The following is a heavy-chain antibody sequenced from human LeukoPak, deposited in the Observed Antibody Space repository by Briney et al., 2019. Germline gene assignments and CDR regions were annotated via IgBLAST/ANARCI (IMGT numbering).Heavy chain of an antibody. CDR3: VRVRFGELLESFDI. CDR2: INPNSGDT. Sequence: GASVKVSCKASGYTFTGYYMHWVRQAPGHGLEWMGWINPNSGDTNYAQKFQGRVTMTRDTSIRTAYMELSRLRYDDTAVYHCVRVRFGELLESFDIWGQGTTVTVSP. J-gene: IGHJ3*02. V-gene: IGHV1-2*02. CDR1: GYTFTGYY. D-gene: IGHD3-10*01.